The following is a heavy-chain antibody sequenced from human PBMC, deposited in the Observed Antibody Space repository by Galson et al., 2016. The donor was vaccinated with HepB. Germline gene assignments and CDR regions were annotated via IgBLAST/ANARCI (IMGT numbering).Heavy chain of an antibody. CDR1: GFTFSNYA. D-gene: IGHD2-2*01. J-gene: IGHJ5*02. CDR2: ISGRGDRT. CDR3: ARGWGEPATSTWFDP. Sequence: SLRLSCAVSGFTFSNYAIIWVRQAPGEGLEWVSGISGRGDRTYYADSVKGRFTISRDNSKDTLYLQMNSLRVEDTATYYCARGWGEPATSTWFDPWGQGALVTVST. V-gene: IGHV3-23*01.